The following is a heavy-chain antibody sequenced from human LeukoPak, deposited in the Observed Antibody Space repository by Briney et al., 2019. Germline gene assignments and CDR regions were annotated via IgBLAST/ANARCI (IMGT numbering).Heavy chain of an antibody. J-gene: IGHJ4*02. CDR2: INHSGST. CDR1: GGSFSGYY. CDR3: ARGQRGYSYGYMY. Sequence: SETLSLTCAVYGGSFSGYYWSWIRQPPGKGLEWIGEINHSGSTNYNPSLKSRVTISVDTSKNQFSLKLSSVTAADTAVYYCARGQRGYSYGYMYWGQGTLVTVSS. V-gene: IGHV4-34*01. D-gene: IGHD5-18*01.